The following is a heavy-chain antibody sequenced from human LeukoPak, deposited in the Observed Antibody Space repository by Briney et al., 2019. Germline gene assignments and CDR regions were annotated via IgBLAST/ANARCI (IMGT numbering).Heavy chain of an antibody. D-gene: IGHD3-9*01. CDR3: ARYYDILTGYYKDAFDI. CDR1: GFTVSSNY. Sequence: GGSLRLSCAASGFTVSSNYMNWVRQAPGKGLEWVSSISSSSSYIYYADSVKSRFTISRDNAKNSLYLQMNSLRAEDTAVYYCARYYDILTGYYKDAFDIWGQGTMVTVSS. J-gene: IGHJ3*02. CDR2: ISSSSSYI. V-gene: IGHV3-21*01.